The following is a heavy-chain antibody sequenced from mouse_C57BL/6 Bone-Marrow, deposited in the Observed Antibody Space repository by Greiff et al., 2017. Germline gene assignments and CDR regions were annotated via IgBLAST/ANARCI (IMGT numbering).Heavy chain of an antibody. Sequence: VKLQQPGAELVKPGASVKMSCKASGYTFTSYWITWVKQRPGQGLEWIGDIYPGSGSTNYNEKFKSKATLTVDTSSSTAYMQLSSLTSEDSAVYYCARRMSITTVVVDYWGQGTTLTGSS. CDR2: IYPGSGST. CDR1: GYTFTSYW. V-gene: IGHV1-55*01. CDR3: ARRMSITTVVVDY. D-gene: IGHD1-1*01. J-gene: IGHJ2*01.